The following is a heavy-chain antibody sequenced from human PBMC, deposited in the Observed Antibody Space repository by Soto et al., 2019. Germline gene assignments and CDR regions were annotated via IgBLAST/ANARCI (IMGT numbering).Heavy chain of an antibody. Sequence: EVYLVESGGGLVKPGGSLRLSCATSGFSFSVAWMSWVRQAPGKGLEWVGRIKSRTSGGTREYADPVKGRFTISTXDXEKTVHLQMDRLKTEDTAVYYWARDVAELGVGEFDYWGQGTLVTVSS. V-gene: IGHV3-15*01. CDR3: ARDVAELGVGEFDY. J-gene: IGHJ4*02. CDR2: IKSRTSGGTR. CDR1: GFSFSVAW. D-gene: IGHD3-10*01.